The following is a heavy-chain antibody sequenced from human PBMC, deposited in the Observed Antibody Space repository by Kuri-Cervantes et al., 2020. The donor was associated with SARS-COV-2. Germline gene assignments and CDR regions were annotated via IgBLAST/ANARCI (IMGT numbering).Heavy chain of an antibody. Sequence: SGPTLVKPTETPTLTCTVSGFSLSNARMGVSWIRQPPGKALEWLAHIFSNDEKSYSTSLKSRLTISKDTSKNQVVLTMTNMDPVDTATYYCAHVAGYNCGSFQYWGQGILVTVSS. J-gene: IGHJ4*02. V-gene: IGHV2-26*01. D-gene: IGHD5-18*01. CDR3: AHVAGYNCGSFQY. CDR2: IFSNDEK. CDR1: GFSLSNARMG.